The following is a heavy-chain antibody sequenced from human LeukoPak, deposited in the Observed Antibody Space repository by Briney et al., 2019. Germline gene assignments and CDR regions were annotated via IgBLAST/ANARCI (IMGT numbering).Heavy chain of an antibody. D-gene: IGHD6-19*01. J-gene: IGHJ4*02. CDR3: EKGDLMAGTFDY. CDR2: ISGSGGST. V-gene: IGHV3-23*01. Sequence: GGSLRLSSAPSGFAFSSYAMSSVRQAPGKGLEWVSAISGSGGSTYYADSVKGRFTISRDNSKNTLYLQMNSLRAEDTAVYYCEKGDLMAGTFDYWGQGTLVTVSS. CDR1: GFAFSSYA.